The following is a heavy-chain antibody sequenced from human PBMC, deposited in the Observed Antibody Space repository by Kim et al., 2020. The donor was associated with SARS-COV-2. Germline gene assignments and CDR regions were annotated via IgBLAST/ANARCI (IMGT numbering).Heavy chain of an antibody. J-gene: IGHJ6*02. D-gene: IGHD6-13*01. Sequence: GGSLRLSCAASGFTFSDYYMSWIRQAPGKGLEWVSYISSSSSYTNYADSVKGRFTISRDNAKNSLYLQMNSLRAEDTAVYYCARDSYSSSPKPYYYGMVVWGQGTTVTVSS. V-gene: IGHV3-11*06. CDR3: ARDSYSSSPKPYYYGMVV. CDR1: GFTFSDYY. CDR2: ISSSSSYT.